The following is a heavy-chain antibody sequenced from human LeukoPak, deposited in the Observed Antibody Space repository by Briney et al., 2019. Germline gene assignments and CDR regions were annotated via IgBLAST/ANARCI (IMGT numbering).Heavy chain of an antibody. CDR3: ARDGHGNWNDGGWFDP. CDR1: GFTFSNYW. D-gene: IGHD1-1*01. CDR2: INGDGSST. J-gene: IGHJ5*02. Sequence: PGGSLRLSCAASGFTFSNYWMHWVRQAPGKGLVWVSRINGDGSSTSYADSVKGRFTISRDNAKNTLYLQMNSLRAEDTAVYYCARDGHGNWNDGGWFDPWGQGTLVTVSS. V-gene: IGHV3-74*01.